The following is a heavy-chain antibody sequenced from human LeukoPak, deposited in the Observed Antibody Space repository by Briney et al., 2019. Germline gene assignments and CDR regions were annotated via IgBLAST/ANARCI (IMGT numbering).Heavy chain of an antibody. CDR2: IYPGDSET. J-gene: IGHJ6*03. CDR1: GYRFISYW. CDR3: TRLRWFGDHYYSMDV. V-gene: IGHV5-51*01. Sequence: GESLKISCNGSGYRFISYWIAWVRQVPGKGLEYMGIIYPGDSETRYSPSFQGQVTISADKSSSSAYLQWSSLKASDTAMYYCTRLRWFGDHYYSMDVWGKGTTVTVSS. D-gene: IGHD3-10*01.